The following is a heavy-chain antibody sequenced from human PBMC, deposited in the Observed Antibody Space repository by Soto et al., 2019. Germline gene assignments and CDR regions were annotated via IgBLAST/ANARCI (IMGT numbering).Heavy chain of an antibody. D-gene: IGHD2-2*01. CDR1: GYTFTSYG. V-gene: IGHV1-18*04. J-gene: IGHJ5*02. Sequence: ASVKVSCKASGYTFTSYGISWVRQAPGQGLEWMGWFSSYNGNTNYAQKVQGRVTLTTDTSTSTTYMELRSLRSDDTAVYYCARGPRYCSTTTCFSGVTWFDPWGQGTQVTVSS. CDR2: FSSYNGNT. CDR3: ARGPRYCSTTTCFSGVTWFDP.